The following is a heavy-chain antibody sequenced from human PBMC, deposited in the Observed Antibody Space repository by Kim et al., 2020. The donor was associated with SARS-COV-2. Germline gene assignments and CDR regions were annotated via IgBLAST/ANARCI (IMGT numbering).Heavy chain of an antibody. CDR3: ARDGPSGSSSWYRGSGMDV. Sequence: SVKVSCKASGGTFSSYAISWVRQAPGQGLEWMGGIIPICGTANYAQKFQGRVTITADESTSTAYMELSSLRSEDTAVYYCARDGPSGSSSWYRGSGMDVWGQVTTVTVSS. D-gene: IGHD6-13*01. CDR1: GGTFSSYA. CDR2: IIPICGTA. V-gene: IGHV1-69*13. J-gene: IGHJ6*02.